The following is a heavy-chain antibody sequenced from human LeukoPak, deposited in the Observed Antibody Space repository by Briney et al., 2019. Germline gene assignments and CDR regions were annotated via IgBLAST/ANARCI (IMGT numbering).Heavy chain of an antibody. CDR3: ARDPDYYGSGSPENWFDP. V-gene: IGHV3-30-3*01. CDR2: ISYDGSNK. D-gene: IGHD3-10*01. CDR1: GFTFSSYA. J-gene: IGHJ5*02. Sequence: PGGSLRLSCAASGFTFSSYAMHWVRQAPGKGLEWVAVISYDGSNKYYADSVKGRFTISRDNSKNTLYLQTNSLRAEDTAVYYCARDPDYYGSGSPENWFDPWGQGTLVTVSS.